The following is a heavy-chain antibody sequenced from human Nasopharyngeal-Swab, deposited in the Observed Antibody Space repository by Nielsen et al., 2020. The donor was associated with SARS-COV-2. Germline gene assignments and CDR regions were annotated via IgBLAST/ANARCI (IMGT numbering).Heavy chain of an antibody. D-gene: IGHD6-19*01. J-gene: IGHJ4*02. Sequence: GESLKISCAASGFPFSSYCMHWVRQAPGKGLVWVSRLNNDGSVTNYADSVQGRFTISRDNAKNTLYLQMNSLRAEDTAMYYCAKYVGSASYGLDSWGQGTLVTVSS. CDR1: GFPFSSYC. CDR2: LNNDGSVT. CDR3: AKYVGSASYGLDS. V-gene: IGHV3-74*01.